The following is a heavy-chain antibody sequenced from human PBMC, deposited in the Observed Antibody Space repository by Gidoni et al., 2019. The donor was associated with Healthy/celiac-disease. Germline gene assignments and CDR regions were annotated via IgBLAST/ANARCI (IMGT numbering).Heavy chain of an antibody. J-gene: IGHJ4*02. D-gene: IGHD1-26*01. V-gene: IGHV3-30*18. CDR2: KSYDGSNK. Sequence: QVQLVESGGGVVQPGRSLRLSCAASGFTFSSYGMHWVRQAPGKGLGWVAVKSYDGSNKYYADSVKGRFTISRDNSKNTLYLQMNSLRAEDTAVYYCAKVRAAVGATAFDYWGQGTLVTVSS. CDR3: AKVRAAVGATAFDY. CDR1: GFTFSSYG.